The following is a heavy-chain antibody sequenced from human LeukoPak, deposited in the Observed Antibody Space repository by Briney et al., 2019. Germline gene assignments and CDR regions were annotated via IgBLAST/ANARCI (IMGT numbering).Heavy chain of an antibody. J-gene: IGHJ4*02. V-gene: IGHV3-23*01. Sequence: GGSLRLSCAASGFTFSSYAMSWVRQAPGKGLEWVSAISTSGGSTYSADSVRGRFTISRDNSKNTLYLQVSSLRAEGTALYYCARQLGYCSDGRCYFDYWGQGTLVTVSS. CDR3: ARQLGYCSDGRCYFDY. D-gene: IGHD2-15*01. CDR2: ISTSGGST. CDR1: GFTFSSYA.